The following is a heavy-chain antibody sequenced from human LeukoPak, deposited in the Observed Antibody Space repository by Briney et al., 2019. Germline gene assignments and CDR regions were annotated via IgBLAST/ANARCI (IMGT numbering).Heavy chain of an antibody. J-gene: IGHJ4*02. Sequence: GGSLRLSCAASGFTFDDYAMHWVRQAPGKGLEWVSGISWNSGSIGYADSVKGRFTISRDNAKNSLYLQMNSLRAEDTALYYCAKDSQVGSSWYLGSYFDYWGQGTLVTVSS. V-gene: IGHV3-9*01. CDR3: AKDSQVGSSWYLGSYFDY. CDR2: ISWNSGSI. D-gene: IGHD6-13*01. CDR1: GFTFDDYA.